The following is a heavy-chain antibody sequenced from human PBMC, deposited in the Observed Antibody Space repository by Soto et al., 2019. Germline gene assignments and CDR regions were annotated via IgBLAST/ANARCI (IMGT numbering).Heavy chain of an antibody. CDR2: ISSSGSTI. V-gene: IGHV3-48*03. D-gene: IGHD6-13*01. CDR1: VFTSSSYE. J-gene: IGHJ5*02. CDR3: ARSPSNPYSSNWFDP. Sequence: GGPLILACAASVFTSSSYEMNCFRQAPGKGLECVSYISSSGSTIYYAASVKGRFTISRDNAKNSLYLQMNSLSAEDTAVYYCARSPSNPYSSNWFDPWGQGTLVTVSS.